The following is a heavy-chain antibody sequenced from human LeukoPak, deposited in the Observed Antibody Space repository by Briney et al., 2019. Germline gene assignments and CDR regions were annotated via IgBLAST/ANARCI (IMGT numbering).Heavy chain of an antibody. D-gene: IGHD2-2*01. J-gene: IGHJ4*02. V-gene: IGHV1-2*02. CDR3: ARDVGEYCSSTSCYASNY. Sequence: ASVKVSCKASGYTFTGYYIHWVRQAPGQGLEWMGWINPNSGGTNYAQKFQGRVTMTRDTPIRTFYMELSRLRSDDTAVYYCARDVGEYCSSTSCYASNYWGQGTLVTVSS. CDR1: GYTFTGYY. CDR2: INPNSGGT.